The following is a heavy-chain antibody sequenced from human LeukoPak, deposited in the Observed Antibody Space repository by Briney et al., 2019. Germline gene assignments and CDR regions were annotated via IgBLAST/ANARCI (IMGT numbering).Heavy chain of an antibody. V-gene: IGHV4-39*01. CDR1: GGSISSSSYY. CDR3: ARHLGYYYGSGSPYYMDV. Sequence: SETLSLTCTVSGGSISSSSYYWGWIRQPPGKGLEWIGSIYYSGSTYYNPSLKSRVTISVDTSKNQFSLKLSSVTAADTAVYYCARHLGYYYGSGSPYYMDVWGKGTTVTVSS. J-gene: IGHJ6*03. CDR2: IYYSGST. D-gene: IGHD3-10*01.